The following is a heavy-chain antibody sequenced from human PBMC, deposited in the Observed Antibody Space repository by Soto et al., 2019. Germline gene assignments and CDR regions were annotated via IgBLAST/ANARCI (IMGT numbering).Heavy chain of an antibody. Sequence: QVQLVESGGGLVKPGGSLRLSCAASGFTFSDYYMSWIRQAPGKGLEWVSYISSSSSYTNYADSVKGRFTISRDNAKNSLYLQMNSVRAEDAAVYYCARELTNYDDVWGSYRSNNWFDPWGQGTLVTVSS. J-gene: IGHJ5*02. CDR3: ARELTNYDDVWGSYRSNNWFDP. V-gene: IGHV3-11*06. D-gene: IGHD3-16*02. CDR1: GFTFSDYY. CDR2: ISSSSSYT.